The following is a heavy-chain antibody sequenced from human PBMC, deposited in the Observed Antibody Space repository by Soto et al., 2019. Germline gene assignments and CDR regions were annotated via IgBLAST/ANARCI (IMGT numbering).Heavy chain of an antibody. J-gene: IGHJ5*02. CDR1: AYTFTAYG. CDR2: ISTYNGNT. Sequence: QVQLVQSGAEVRKPGASVKVSCKASAYTFTAYGISWVRQAPGQGLEWMGWISTYNGNTNYAQKLQGRVTMTTDTSTSTAYMELRSLRSADTAVYYCARMTYYYDSSGYYENWFDPWGQGTLVTVSS. D-gene: IGHD3-22*01. V-gene: IGHV1-18*01. CDR3: ARMTYYYDSSGYYENWFDP.